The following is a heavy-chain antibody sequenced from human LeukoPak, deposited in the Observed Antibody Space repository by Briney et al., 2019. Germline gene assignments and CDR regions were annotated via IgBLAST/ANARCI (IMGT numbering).Heavy chain of an antibody. D-gene: IGHD6-19*01. V-gene: IGHV4-59*10. CDR2: IPTSGST. J-gene: IGHJ6*02. Sequence: TRSPTRPVDAGSISTYYWGWIRQPARRVSEWVGRIPTSGSTNYNPSLKSRVTMSVDPSKSQFSLKLSSVTAADTAVYYCARDPRSEAGSSYYYYYGRGVGGQGTAVSVSS. CDR1: AGSISTYY. CDR3: ARDPRSEAGSSYYYYYGRGV.